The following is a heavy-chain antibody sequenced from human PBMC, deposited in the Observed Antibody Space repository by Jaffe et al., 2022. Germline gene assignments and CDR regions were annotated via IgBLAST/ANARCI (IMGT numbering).Heavy chain of an antibody. CDR1: GFTFSSYG. CDR3: ASLRHYYYYYMDV. Sequence: QVQLVESGGGVVQPGRSLRLSCAASGFTFSSYGMHWVRQAPGKGLEWVAVISYDGSNKYYADSVKGRFTISRDNSKNTLYLQMNSLRAEDTAVYYCASLRHYYYYYMDVWGKGTTVTVSS. D-gene: IGHD4-17*01. CDR2: ISYDGSNK. V-gene: IGHV3-30*03. J-gene: IGHJ6*03.